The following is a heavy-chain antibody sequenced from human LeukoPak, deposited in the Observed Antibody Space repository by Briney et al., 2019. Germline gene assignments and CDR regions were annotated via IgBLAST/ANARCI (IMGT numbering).Heavy chain of an antibody. CDR1: GYSISSGYY. V-gene: IGHV4-38-2*02. D-gene: IGHD2-21*02. J-gene: IGHJ4*02. CDR3: ARGGYCGGDCYFYY. Sequence: SETLSLTCTVSGYSISSGYYWGWIRQPPGKGLEWIGSIYHSGSTYYNPSLKSRVTISVDASKNQFSLKLSSVTAADTAVYYCARGGYCGGDCYFYYWGQGTLVTVSS. CDR2: IYHSGST.